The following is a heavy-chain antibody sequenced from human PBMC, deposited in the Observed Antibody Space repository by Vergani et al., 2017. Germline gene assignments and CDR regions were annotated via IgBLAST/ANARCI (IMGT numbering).Heavy chain of an antibody. CDR1: GGSFSGYY. V-gene: IGHV4-34*01. D-gene: IGHD6-13*01. J-gene: IGHJ5*02. Sequence: QVQLQQWGAGMLKPSETLSLTCAVYGGSFSGYYWSWIRQPPGKGLEWIGEINHSGSTNYNPSLMSRVTISVDTSKNQFSLKLSSVTAADTAVYYCACLGRIAAAGSRAGWFDPWGQGTLVTVSS. CDR2: INHSGST. CDR3: ACLGRIAAAGSRAGWFDP.